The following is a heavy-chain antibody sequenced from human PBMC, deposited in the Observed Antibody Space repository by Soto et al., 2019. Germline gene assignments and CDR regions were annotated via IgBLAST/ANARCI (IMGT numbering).Heavy chain of an antibody. CDR1: GFTFSSYG. CDR2: ISYDGSNK. CDR3: AKDFGVINVCGPWFDL. V-gene: IGHV3-30*18. J-gene: IGHJ5*02. D-gene: IGHD3-22*01. Sequence: TGGSLRLSCAASGFTFSSYGMHWVRQAPGKGLEWVAVISYDGSNKYYADSVKGRFTISRDNSKNTLYLQMNSLRAEDTAVYYCAKDFGVINVCGPWFDLWGQGTLVPVSS.